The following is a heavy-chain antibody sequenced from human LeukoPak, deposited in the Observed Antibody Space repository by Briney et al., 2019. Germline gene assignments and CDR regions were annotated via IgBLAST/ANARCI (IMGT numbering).Heavy chain of an antibody. CDR1: GGTFSSYA. D-gene: IGHD1-26*01. J-gene: IGHJ4*02. V-gene: IGHV1-69*13. CDR3: AKADSGSYCVDY. CDR2: IIPIFGTA. Sequence: ASVKVSCKASGGTFSSYAISWVRQAPGQGLEWMGGIIPIFGTANYAQKFQGRVTITADESTSTAYMELSSLRSEDTAVYYCAKADSGSYCVDYWGQGTLVTVSS.